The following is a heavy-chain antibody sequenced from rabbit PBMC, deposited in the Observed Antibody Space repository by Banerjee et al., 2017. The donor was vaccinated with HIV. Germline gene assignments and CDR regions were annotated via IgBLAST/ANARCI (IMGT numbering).Heavy chain of an antibody. CDR2: IATGSGST. CDR3: ARGGAFDP. CDR1: GFTLSRYYM. J-gene: IGHJ2*01. V-gene: IGHV1S45*01. Sequence: QEQLEESAGGLVQPGGSLKLSCKASGFTLSRYYMNWVRQAPGKGLEWIGCIATGSGSTYYASWAKGRFTISKTSSTTVTLQMTSLTAADTATYFCARGGAFDPWGPGTLVTVS.